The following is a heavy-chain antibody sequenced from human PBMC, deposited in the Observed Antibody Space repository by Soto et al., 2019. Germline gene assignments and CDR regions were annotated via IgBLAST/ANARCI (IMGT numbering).Heavy chain of an antibody. CDR1: GFTFSDYY. D-gene: IGHD1-26*01. J-gene: IGHJ6*03. V-gene: IGHV3-11*01. Sequence: GGSLRLSCAASGFTFSDYYMSWIRQAPGKGLEWVSYISSSGSTIYYADSVKGRFTISRDNAKNSLYLQMNSLRAEDTAVYYCARELLSQNYYYMDVWGKGTTVTVSS. CDR2: ISSSGSTI. CDR3: ARELLSQNYYYMDV.